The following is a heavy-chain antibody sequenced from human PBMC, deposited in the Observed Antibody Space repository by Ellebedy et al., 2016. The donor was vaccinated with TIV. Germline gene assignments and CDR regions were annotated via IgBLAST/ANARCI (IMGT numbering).Heavy chain of an antibody. V-gene: IGHV3-15*01. J-gene: IGHJ6*03. CDR1: GFTFSSYA. Sequence: GESLKISXAASGFTFSSYAMSWVRQAPGKGLEWVGRIKSKTDGGTTDYAAPVKGRFTISRDDSKNTLYLQMNSLKTEDTAVYYCTTDPSMDVWGKGTTVTVSS. CDR3: TTDPSMDV. CDR2: IKSKTDGGTT.